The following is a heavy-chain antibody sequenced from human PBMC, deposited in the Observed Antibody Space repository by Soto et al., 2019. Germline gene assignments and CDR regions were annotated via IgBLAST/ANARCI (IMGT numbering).Heavy chain of an antibody. CDR3: AKDLITIFGVADY. V-gene: IGHV3-23*01. D-gene: IGHD3-3*01. J-gene: IGHJ4*02. Sequence: GGSLRLSCAASGFTFSSYAMTWVRQAPGKGLEWVSAISGSGGSTYYADPVKGRFTISRDNSKNTLYLQMNSLRAEDTAVYYCAKDLITIFGVADYWGQGTLVTVSS. CDR1: GFTFSSYA. CDR2: ISGSGGST.